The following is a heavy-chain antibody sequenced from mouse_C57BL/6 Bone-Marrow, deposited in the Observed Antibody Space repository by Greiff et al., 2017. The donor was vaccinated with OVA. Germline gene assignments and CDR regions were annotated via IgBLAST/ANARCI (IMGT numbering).Heavy chain of an antibody. CDR2: IYPSDSET. D-gene: IGHD2-10*02. Sequence: VQLQQPGAELVRPGSSVKLSCKASGYTFTSYWMDWVKQRPGQGLEWIGNIYPSDSETHYNQKFKGKATLTVDKSSSPAYMQLSSLTSEDSAVYFCERKYGDFWGKGTTLTVSS. J-gene: IGHJ2*01. CDR3: ERKYGDF. CDR1: GYTFTSYW. V-gene: IGHV1-61*01.